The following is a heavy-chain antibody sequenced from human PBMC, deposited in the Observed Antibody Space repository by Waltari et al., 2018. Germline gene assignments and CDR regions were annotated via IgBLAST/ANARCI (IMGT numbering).Heavy chain of an antibody. CDR3: AKGLDYDILTGYYPDP. CDR2: ISGSGGST. D-gene: IGHD3-9*01. J-gene: IGHJ5*02. V-gene: IGHV3-23*01. Sequence: PGASVKVSCKASGYTFTSYAMHWVRQAPGKGLEWVSAISGSGGSTYYADSVKGRFTISRDNSKNTLYLQMNSLRAEDTAVYYCAKGLDYDILTGYYPDPWGQGTLVTVSS. CDR1: GYTFTSYA.